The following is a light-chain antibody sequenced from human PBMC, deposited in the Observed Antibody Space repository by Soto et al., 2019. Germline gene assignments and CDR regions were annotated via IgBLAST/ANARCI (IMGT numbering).Light chain of an antibody. CDR3: SSYTSSNTPYV. Sequence: QSALTQPASVSGSAGQSITISCTGSSSDVGGYNFVSWYQHHPAKAPKLILYEVTTRPSGVSSRFSGSKSGNTASLTISGLQADYEANYYCSSYTSSNTPYVFGTVTKVTVL. V-gene: IGLV2-14*01. J-gene: IGLJ1*01. CDR2: EVT. CDR1: SSDVGGYNF.